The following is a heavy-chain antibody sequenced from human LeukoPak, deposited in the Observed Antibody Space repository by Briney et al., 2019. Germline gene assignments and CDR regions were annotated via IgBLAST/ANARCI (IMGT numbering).Heavy chain of an antibody. Sequence: GGSLRLSCAASGFSVSNNFMSWVRQAPGKGLEWVSAISDSGGSTYYADSVKGRFSISRDNSKNTLYLQMNSLRAEDTAVYYCAKVSGSSWYGGAFDIWGQGTMVTVSS. CDR1: GFSVSNNF. J-gene: IGHJ3*02. D-gene: IGHD6-13*01. CDR3: AKVSGSSWYGGAFDI. CDR2: ISDSGGST. V-gene: IGHV3-23*01.